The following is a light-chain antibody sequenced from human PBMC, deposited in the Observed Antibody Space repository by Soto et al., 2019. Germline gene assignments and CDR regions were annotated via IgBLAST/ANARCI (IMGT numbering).Light chain of an antibody. J-gene: IGKJ2*01. CDR1: SSISASY. V-gene: IGKV3-20*01. CDR2: GAS. CDR3: QQYGSSPVT. Sequence: EIVLTQSPGTLSLSPGDRVVLSCRASSSISASYLAWYQHKPGQAPRLLIYGASSRATDIPDRFSGSGSGTDFTLTISRLEPADFAIYYCQQYGSSPVTFGQGTKVDIK.